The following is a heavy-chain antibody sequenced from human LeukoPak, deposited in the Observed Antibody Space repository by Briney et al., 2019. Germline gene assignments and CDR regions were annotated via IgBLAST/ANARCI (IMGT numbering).Heavy chain of an antibody. J-gene: IGHJ4*02. V-gene: IGHV3-23*01. CDR2: ITGSGGGT. Sequence: RGSLRLSCAASGFTFSNYAMSWVRQAPGKGLEWVSAITGSGGGTYYADSVKGRFTISRDNSRNTLNLQMNSLRVEDTAVYFCAKLWFGSDFWGQGTLVTVSS. CDR3: AKLWFGSDF. D-gene: IGHD3-10*01. CDR1: GFTFSNYA.